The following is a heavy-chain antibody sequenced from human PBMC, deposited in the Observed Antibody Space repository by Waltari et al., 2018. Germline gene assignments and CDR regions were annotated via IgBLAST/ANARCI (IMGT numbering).Heavy chain of an antibody. CDR3: ASVSGSYYPIDY. D-gene: IGHD1-26*01. V-gene: IGHV3-23*01. CDR1: GFTFSSSA. Sequence: EVPLLESGGGLVQPGGSLRLSCAASGFTFSSSAMSWVRQAPGKGLEWVSAISGSGGSTYYADSVKGRFTISRDNSKNTLYLQMNSLRAEDTAVYYCASVSGSYYPIDYWGQGTLVTVSS. CDR2: ISGSGGST. J-gene: IGHJ4*02.